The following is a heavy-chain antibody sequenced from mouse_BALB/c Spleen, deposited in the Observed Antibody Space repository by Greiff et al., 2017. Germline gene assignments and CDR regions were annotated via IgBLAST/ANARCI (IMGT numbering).Heavy chain of an antibody. D-gene: IGHD1-1*02. CDR1: GYTFTDYV. Sequence: VQLQQSGPELVKPGASVKMSCKASGYTFTDYVISWVKQRTGQGLEWIGEIYPGSGSTYYNEKFKGKATLTADKSSNTAYMQLSSLTSEDSAVYFCARKGIMASYYAMDYWGQGTSVTVSS. V-gene: IGHV1-77*01. CDR3: ARKGIMASYYAMDY. CDR2: IYPGSGST. J-gene: IGHJ4*01.